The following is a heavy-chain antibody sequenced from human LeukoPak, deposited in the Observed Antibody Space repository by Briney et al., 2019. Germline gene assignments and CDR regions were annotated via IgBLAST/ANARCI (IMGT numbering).Heavy chain of an antibody. CDR2: IHSSGSA. D-gene: IGHD1-26*01. V-gene: IGHV4-59*01. Sequence: SETLSLTYTVSGASITTYYWSWIRQPPGKGLEYIGQIHSSGSANYNPSLKSRVAMSLDASKNQFSLTVSSVTAADTAIYYCARDILDVGATHYFDYWGQGSLLTVSS. J-gene: IGHJ4*02. CDR1: GASITTYY. CDR3: ARDILDVGATHYFDY.